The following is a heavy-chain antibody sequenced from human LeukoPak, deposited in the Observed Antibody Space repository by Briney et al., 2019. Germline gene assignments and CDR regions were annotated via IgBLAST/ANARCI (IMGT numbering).Heavy chain of an antibody. Sequence: GGSLRLSCGASGFTFSNAWMSWVRQAPGKGLEWVGRIKSKTDGGTTDYAAPVKGRFTISRDDSKNTLYLQMNSLKTEDTAVYYCTTDKPGPRPTYYDFWSGYYVDYWGQGTLVTVSS. CDR1: GFTFSNAW. V-gene: IGHV3-15*01. CDR3: TTDKPGPRPTYYDFWSGYYVDY. J-gene: IGHJ4*02. D-gene: IGHD3-3*01. CDR2: IKSKTDGGTT.